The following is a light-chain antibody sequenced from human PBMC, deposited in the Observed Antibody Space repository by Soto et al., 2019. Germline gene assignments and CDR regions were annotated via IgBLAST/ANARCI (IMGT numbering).Light chain of an antibody. V-gene: IGLV1-40*01. J-gene: IGLJ3*02. Sequence: QSVLTQPPSVSATPGQRVTISCSGTYSNIGSNTVAWYQRLPGTAPKLLIYGNSNRPSGVPDRFSGSKSGTSASLAITGLQAEDEADYYCQSYDNSLKIVVGGGTKLTVL. CDR2: GNS. CDR1: YSNIGSNT. CDR3: QSYDNSLKIV.